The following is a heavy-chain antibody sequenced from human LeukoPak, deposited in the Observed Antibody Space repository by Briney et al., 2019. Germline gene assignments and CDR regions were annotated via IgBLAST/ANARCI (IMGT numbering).Heavy chain of an antibody. CDR2: IIPIFGTA. CDR3: ARDRRDGYNSHAFDI. D-gene: IGHD5-24*01. CDR1: GGTFGSYA. J-gene: IGHJ3*02. V-gene: IGHV1-69*13. Sequence: SVKVSCKASGGTFGSYAISWVRQAPGQGLEWTGGIIPIFGTANYAQKFQGRVTITADESTSTAYMELSSLRSEDTAVYYCARDRRDGYNSHAFDIWGQGTMVTVSS.